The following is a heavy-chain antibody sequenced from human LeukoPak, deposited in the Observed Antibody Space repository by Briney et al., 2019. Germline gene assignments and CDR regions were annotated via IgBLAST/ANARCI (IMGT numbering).Heavy chain of an antibody. V-gene: IGHV3-7*04. CDR3: TRDTTYYYDSSGYSPRLDY. D-gene: IGHD3-22*01. CDR2: IKQDGSEK. J-gene: IGHJ4*02. Sequence: GGSLRLSCAASGFTFSSYWMSWVGQAPGKGLEWVANIKQDGSEKYYVDSVKGRFTISRDNAKNSLYLQMNSLRAEDTAVYYCTRDTTYYYDSSGYSPRLDYWGQGTLVTVSS. CDR1: GFTFSSYW.